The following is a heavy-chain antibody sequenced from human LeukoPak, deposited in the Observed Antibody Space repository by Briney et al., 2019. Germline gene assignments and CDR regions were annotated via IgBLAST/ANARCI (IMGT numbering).Heavy chain of an antibody. J-gene: IGHJ5*02. CDR2: IYYSGST. CDR3: AGLLAMVRGVDLRGWFDP. Sequence: SETLSLTCTVSGGSISSSSYYWGWIRQPPGKGLEWIGSIYYSGSTYYNPSLKSRVTISVDTSKNQFSLKLSSVTAADTAVYYCAGLLAMVRGVDLRGWFDPWGQGTLVTVSS. D-gene: IGHD3-10*01. V-gene: IGHV4-39*01. CDR1: GGSISSSSYY.